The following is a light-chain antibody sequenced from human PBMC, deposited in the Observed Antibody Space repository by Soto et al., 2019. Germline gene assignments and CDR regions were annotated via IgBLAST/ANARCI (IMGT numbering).Light chain of an antibody. CDR3: QQFGSSPPMYT. J-gene: IGKJ2*01. CDR1: QSVSSSY. Sequence: PGERATLSCRASQSVSSSYLAWYQQKPGQAPRLLIFGASSRATGIPDRFSGSGSGTDFTLTISRLEPEDFAVYYCQQFGSSPPMYTFGQGTKLEIK. V-gene: IGKV3-20*01. CDR2: GAS.